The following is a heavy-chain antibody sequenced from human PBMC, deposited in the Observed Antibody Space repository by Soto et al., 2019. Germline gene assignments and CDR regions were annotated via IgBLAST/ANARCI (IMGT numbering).Heavy chain of an antibody. CDR3: ARAPQYSSGSSGWFDP. J-gene: IGHJ5*02. V-gene: IGHV1-18*01. CDR2: ISAYNGNT. Sequence: GPSVTVSCTASGYTFTSLGISWVRPAHRQGLEWMGWISAYNGNTNYAQKLQGRVTMTTDTSTSTAYMELRSLRSDDTAVYYFARAPQYSSGSSGWFDPWGQGTLVSVSA. D-gene: IGHD6-19*01. CDR1: GYTFTSLG.